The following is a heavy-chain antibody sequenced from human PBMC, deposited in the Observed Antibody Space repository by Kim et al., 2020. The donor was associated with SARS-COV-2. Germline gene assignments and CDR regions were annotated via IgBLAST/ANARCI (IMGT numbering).Heavy chain of an antibody. J-gene: IGHJ4*02. Sequence: APKLQGRVTMTRDTSISTAYMELSRLRSDDTAVYYCARDYYYDSSGYVDYWGQGTLVTVSS. D-gene: IGHD3-22*01. CDR3: ARDYYYDSSGYVDY. V-gene: IGHV1-2*02.